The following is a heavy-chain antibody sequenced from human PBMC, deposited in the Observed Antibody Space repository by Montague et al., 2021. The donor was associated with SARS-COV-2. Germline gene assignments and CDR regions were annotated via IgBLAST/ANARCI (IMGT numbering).Heavy chain of an antibody. CDR1: GFTLSSYG. Sequence: SLRLSCAASGFTLSSYGMHWVRQAPGKGLEWVAVIWYDGSNKHYADSVKGRFTISRDSSKNTLYLQMNSLRVEDTAVYYCARGTPAAIPYNWFDPWGQGTLVTVSS. CDR3: ARGTPAAIPYNWFDP. J-gene: IGHJ5*02. CDR2: IWYDGSNK. V-gene: IGHV3-33*01. D-gene: IGHD2-2*01.